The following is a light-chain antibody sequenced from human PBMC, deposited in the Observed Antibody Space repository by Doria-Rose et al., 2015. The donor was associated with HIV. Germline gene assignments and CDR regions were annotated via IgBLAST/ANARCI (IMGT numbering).Light chain of an antibody. CDR3: HQYGTSWT. J-gene: IGKJ1*01. Sequence: EIVMTQSPGTLSLSPGERATLSCRASQSFSSTYLAWYQQQPGQAPSLLIYDGSTRATGIPDRLSASGSGTDFTLTINRLEPEDFALYYCHQYGTSWTFGQGTKVGI. CDR2: DGS. CDR1: QSFSSTY. V-gene: IGKV3-20*01.